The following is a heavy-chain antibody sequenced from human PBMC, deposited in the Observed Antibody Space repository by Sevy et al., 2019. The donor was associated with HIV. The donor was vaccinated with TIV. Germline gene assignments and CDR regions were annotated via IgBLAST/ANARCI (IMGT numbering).Heavy chain of an antibody. CDR1: GFTFSSYA. V-gene: IGHV3-23*01. J-gene: IGHJ4*02. CDR2: ISGSGRST. D-gene: IGHD1-1*01. CDR3: ANSGSGNTLGFDY. Sequence: GGSLRLSCAASGFTFSSYAMSWVRQVPGKGLEWVSSISGSGRSTYYADSVKGRFTISRDNSKNTLYLQLNSLRGEDTAVYYCANSGSGNTLGFDYWGQGTLVTVSS.